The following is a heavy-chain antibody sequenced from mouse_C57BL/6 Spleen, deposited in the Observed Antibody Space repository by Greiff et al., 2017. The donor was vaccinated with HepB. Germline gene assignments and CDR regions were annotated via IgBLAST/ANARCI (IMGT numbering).Heavy chain of an antibody. CDR1: GFTFSDYG. Sequence: EVQVVESGGGLVKPGGSLKLSCAASGFTFSDYGMHWVRQAPEKGLEWVAYISSGSSTIYYADTVKGRFTISRDNAKNTLFLQMTSLRSEDTAMYYCARTGLLRYWYFDVWGTGTTVTVSS. V-gene: IGHV5-17*01. D-gene: IGHD1-1*01. CDR2: ISSGSSTI. J-gene: IGHJ1*03. CDR3: ARTGLLRYWYFDV.